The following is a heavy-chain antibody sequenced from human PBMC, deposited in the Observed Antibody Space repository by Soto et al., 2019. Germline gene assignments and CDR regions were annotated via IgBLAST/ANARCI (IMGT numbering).Heavy chain of an antibody. CDR1: GFTFSDNT. Sequence: EVQLLESGGGLAQPGGSLTLSCAASGFTFSDNTMSWVRQAPGQVLECISVILSDYNTFYAGSVRGRFTISRDNSKNTLYLQMNSLRAEDTAVYYCARRTNGYFGYWGQGALVTVSS. CDR3: ARRTNGYFGY. CDR2: ILSDYNT. J-gene: IGHJ4*02. V-gene: IGHV3-23*03. D-gene: IGHD2-8*01.